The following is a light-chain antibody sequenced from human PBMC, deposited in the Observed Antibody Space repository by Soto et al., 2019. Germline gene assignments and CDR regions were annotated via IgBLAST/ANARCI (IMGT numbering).Light chain of an antibody. CDR1: SSVVGGYNS. V-gene: IGLV2-14*01. Sequence: QSVLTQPASVSGSPGQSITISCTGTSSVVGGYNSVSWYQQHPGKAPKLMIYNVSNRPSGVSNRFSGSKSGNTASLTISGLQAEDEADYYCSSYTSSSTYVFGTGTKVPVL. CDR2: NVS. CDR3: SSYTSSSTYV. J-gene: IGLJ1*01.